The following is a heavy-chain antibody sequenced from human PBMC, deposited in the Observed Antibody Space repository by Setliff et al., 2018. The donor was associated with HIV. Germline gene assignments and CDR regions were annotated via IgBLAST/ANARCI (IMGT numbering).Heavy chain of an antibody. CDR2: IYYSGST. CDR1: GGSISSSSYY. D-gene: IGHD4-4*01. Sequence: KTSETLSLTCTVSGGSISSSSYYWGWIRQPPGKGLEWIGSIYYSGSTYYNPSLKSRVTISVDTSKNQFSLTLSSVTAADTAVYYWAREEDYSKYGYYYGMDVWGQGTTVTVSS. V-gene: IGHV4-39*02. J-gene: IGHJ6*02. CDR3: AREEDYSKYGYYYGMDV.